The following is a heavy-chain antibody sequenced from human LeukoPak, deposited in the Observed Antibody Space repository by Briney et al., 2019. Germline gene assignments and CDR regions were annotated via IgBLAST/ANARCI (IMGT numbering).Heavy chain of an antibody. Sequence: GRSLRLSCAASGFTFSSYGMHWVRRDPGKGLEGVAVISYDGSNKYYADSVKGRFTISRDNTKNTLYLQMNSLRAEDTAVYYCAKVHPPLYVMDVWGQGTTVTVSS. J-gene: IGHJ6*02. CDR3: AKVHPPLYVMDV. V-gene: IGHV3-30*18. CDR1: GFTFSSYG. CDR2: ISYDGSNK.